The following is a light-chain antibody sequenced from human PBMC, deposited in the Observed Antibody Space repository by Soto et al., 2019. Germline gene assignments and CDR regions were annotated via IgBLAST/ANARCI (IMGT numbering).Light chain of an antibody. J-gene: IGKJ4*01. Sequence: EIVLTQSPGTLSLSPGERATLSCRASQSVSKNFLAWYQQKPGQAPRLLISGASNRATGIPDRFSGSGSGTDFSLTIDRLEPEDRAVYFCQRYGSSPPTVGGGTKVAIK. CDR3: QRYGSSPPT. V-gene: IGKV3-20*01. CDR2: GAS. CDR1: QSVSKNF.